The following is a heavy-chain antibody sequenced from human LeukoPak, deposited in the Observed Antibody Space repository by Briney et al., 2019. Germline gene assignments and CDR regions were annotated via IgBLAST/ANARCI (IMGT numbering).Heavy chain of an antibody. CDR3: ASGYCSSTSCPKNYYMDV. J-gene: IGHJ6*03. CDR2: IYYSGST. V-gene: IGHV4-59*01. D-gene: IGHD2-2*01. Sequence: PSETLSLTCTVSGGSISSYYWSWIRQPPWKGLEWIGYIYYSGSTNYTPSLKSRVTISVDTSKNQFSLKLSSVTAADTAVYYCASGYCSSTSCPKNYYMDVWGKGTTVTVSS. CDR1: GGSISSYY.